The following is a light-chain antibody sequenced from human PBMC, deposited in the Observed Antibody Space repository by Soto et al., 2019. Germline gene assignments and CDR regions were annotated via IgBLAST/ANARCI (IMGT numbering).Light chain of an antibody. CDR3: QQYNDWPIT. J-gene: IGKJ5*01. CDR2: DAS. Sequence: EVVMTQSPGTLSVSPGERAALSCRASQSVSGKLAWYQQKPGQAPRLLIYDASTRATGIPARFSGSGSGTEFTLTITSLQSEDFALYYCQQYNDWPITFGQGTRLETK. V-gene: IGKV3-15*01. CDR1: QSVSGK.